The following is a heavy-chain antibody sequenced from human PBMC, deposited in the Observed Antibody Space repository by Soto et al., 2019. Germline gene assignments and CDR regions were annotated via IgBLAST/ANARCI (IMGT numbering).Heavy chain of an antibody. V-gene: IGHV3-74*01. CDR1: GFTFSSYW. D-gene: IGHD5-18*01. Sequence: GGSLRLSCAASGFTFSSYWMHWVRQAPGKGLVWVSRISSNGSNTSYADSVKGRFTISRDNAKNSLYLQMNSLRAEDTAVYYCARALYVDTAMAPFDYWGQGTLVTVSS. CDR2: ISSNGSNT. CDR3: ARALYVDTAMAPFDY. J-gene: IGHJ4*02.